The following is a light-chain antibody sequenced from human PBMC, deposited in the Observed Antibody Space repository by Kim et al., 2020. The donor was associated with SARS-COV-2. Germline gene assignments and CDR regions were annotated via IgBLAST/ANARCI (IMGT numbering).Light chain of an antibody. CDR1: RHISTF. Sequence: ASIGDRVTITCRASRHISTFLNWYQQKPGGAPKVLIYAASTLQGGVPSRFSGSGSGTDFTLTISRLQPEDFATYYCQQTYTMPVFGGGTKVDIK. CDR3: QQTYTMPV. V-gene: IGKV1-39*01. J-gene: IGKJ4*01. CDR2: AAS.